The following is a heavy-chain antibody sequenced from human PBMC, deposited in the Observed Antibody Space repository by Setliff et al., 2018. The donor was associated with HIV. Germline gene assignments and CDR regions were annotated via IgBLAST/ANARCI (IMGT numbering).Heavy chain of an antibody. CDR2: IYYSGNT. V-gene: IGHV4-31*03. Sequence: SETLSLTCTVSGGSISNSVYFWTWIRQHPGKGLEWIGYIYYSGNTYYNPSLKSRVTISVDTSKNQFSLKLSSVTAADTAVYYCARPGGTGPPAVFDYWGQGTLVTVSS. CDR1: GGSISNSVYF. CDR3: ARPGGTGPPAVFDY. J-gene: IGHJ4*02.